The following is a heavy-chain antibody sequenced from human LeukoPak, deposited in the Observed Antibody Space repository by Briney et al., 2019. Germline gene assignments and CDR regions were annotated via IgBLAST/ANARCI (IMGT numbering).Heavy chain of an antibody. Sequence: GGSLRLSCAASGFTVSSNYMSWVRQAPGKGLEWVSVIYSGGSTYYADSVKGRFTISRDSSKNTLYLQMNSLRAEDTAVYYCARAPGIVGANFDYWGQGTLVTVSS. J-gene: IGHJ4*02. V-gene: IGHV3-66*01. D-gene: IGHD1-26*01. CDR3: ARAPGIVGANFDY. CDR1: GFTVSSNY. CDR2: IYSGGST.